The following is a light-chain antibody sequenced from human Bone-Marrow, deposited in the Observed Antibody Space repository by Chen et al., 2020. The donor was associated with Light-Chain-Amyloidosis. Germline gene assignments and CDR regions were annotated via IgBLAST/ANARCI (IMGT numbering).Light chain of an antibody. J-gene: IGLJ2*01. CDR2: RNN. Sequence: QSVLNQPPSASGTPGQRVTISCSGTSSNIGSNYIYWYQQFPGTAPKLLIYRNNQRPSGVTDRFSGSKSGTSASLAISGLRPEDEADYYCSAWDDSLSAVVFGGGTKLTVL. CDR1: SSNIGSNY. CDR3: SAWDDSLSAVV. V-gene: IGLV1-47*01.